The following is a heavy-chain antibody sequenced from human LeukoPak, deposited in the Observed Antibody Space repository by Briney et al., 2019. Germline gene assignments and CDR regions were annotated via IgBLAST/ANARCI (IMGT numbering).Heavy chain of an antibody. CDR2: ISSSGSTI. J-gene: IGHJ6*04. Sequence: PGGSLRLSCSASGFTFSDHYMDWVRQAPGKGLEWVSYISSSGSTIYYADSVKGRFAISRDNAKNSLYLQMNSLRAEDTAVYYCAELGITMIGGVWGKGTTVTISS. D-gene: IGHD3-10*02. CDR1: GFTFSDHY. CDR3: AELGITMIGGV. V-gene: IGHV3-11*04.